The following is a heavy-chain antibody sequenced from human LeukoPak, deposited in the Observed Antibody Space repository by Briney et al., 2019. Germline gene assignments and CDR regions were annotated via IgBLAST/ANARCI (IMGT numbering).Heavy chain of an antibody. D-gene: IGHD3-3*01. CDR3: ARERNYDYWSGSQGPMDV. V-gene: IGHV4-38-2*02. J-gene: IGHJ6*04. CDR2: IYHSGST. Sequence: SETLSLTCAVSGYSISSGYYWGWIRQPPGKGLEWIGSIYHSGSTYYNPSLKSRVTISVDTSKNQFSLKLSSVTAADTAVYYCARERNYDYWSGSQGPMDVWGKGTRVTVSS. CDR1: GYSISSGYY.